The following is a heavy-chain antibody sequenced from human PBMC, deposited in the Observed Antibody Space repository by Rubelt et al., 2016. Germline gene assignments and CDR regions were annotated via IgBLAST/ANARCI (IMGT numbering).Heavy chain of an antibody. V-gene: IGHV3-15*01. CDR2: IKSKTDGGTT. J-gene: IGHJ4*02. D-gene: IGHD3-22*01. Sequence: LQLQESGPGLVKPSETLSLTCTVSGGSISSSSYYWGWIRQPPGKGLEWIGRIKSKTDGGTTDYAAPVKGRFTISRDDSKNTLNLQTNSWKTEDTAVYYCTTELSTMIVVVITSFYYWGQGTLVTVSS. CDR3: TTELSTMIVVVITSFYY. CDR1: GGSISSSSYY.